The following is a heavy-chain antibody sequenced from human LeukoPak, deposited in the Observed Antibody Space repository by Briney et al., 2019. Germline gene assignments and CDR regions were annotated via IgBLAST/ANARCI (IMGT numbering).Heavy chain of an antibody. V-gene: IGHV3-7*03. CDR3: ARVNRGYDKVFDY. J-gene: IGHJ4*02. D-gene: IGHD5-12*01. Sequence: PGRSLRLSCAASGFTFSSSWMCWVRQAPGKGLEWVANIKEDGSAKYYVDSVKGRFTISRDNAKNSLYLQMNSLRAEDTAVYYCARVNRGYDKVFDYWGQGTLVTVSS. CDR1: GFTFSSSW. CDR2: IKEDGSAK.